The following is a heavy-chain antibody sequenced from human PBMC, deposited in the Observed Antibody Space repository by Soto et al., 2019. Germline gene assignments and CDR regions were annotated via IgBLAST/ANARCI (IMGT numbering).Heavy chain of an antibody. Sequence: ESGGGLVKPGGSLRLSCAASGFTFSSYSMNWVRQAPGKGLEWVSSISSSSSYIYYADSVKGRFTISRDNAKNSLYLQMNSLRAEDTAVYYCARVVSGSGSYYNPDYWGQGTLVTVSS. J-gene: IGHJ4*02. V-gene: IGHV3-21*01. D-gene: IGHD3-10*01. CDR3: ARVVSGSGSYYNPDY. CDR2: ISSSSSYI. CDR1: GFTFSSYS.